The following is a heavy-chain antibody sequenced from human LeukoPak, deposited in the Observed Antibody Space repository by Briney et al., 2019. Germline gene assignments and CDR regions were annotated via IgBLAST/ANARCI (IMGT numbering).Heavy chain of an antibody. CDR1: GFTFSSYW. CDR3: AREVPLGYCSSTSCRMDYYYYYGMDV. D-gene: IGHD2-2*01. CDR2: IKQDGSEK. Sequence: GGSLRLSRAASGFTFSSYWMSWVRQAPGKGLEWVANIKQDGSEKYYVDSVKGRFTISRDNAKNSLYLQMNSLRAEDTAVYYCAREVPLGYCSSTSCRMDYYYYYGMDVWGQGTTVTVSS. V-gene: IGHV3-7*01. J-gene: IGHJ6*02.